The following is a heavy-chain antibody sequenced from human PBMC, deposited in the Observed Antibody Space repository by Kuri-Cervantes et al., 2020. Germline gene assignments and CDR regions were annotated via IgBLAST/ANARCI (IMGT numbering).Heavy chain of an antibody. V-gene: IGHV2-5*08. CDR1: GFSLSTSGMR. Sequence: SGPTLVKPTQTLTLTCTFSGFSLSTSGMRVSWIRQPPGKALEWLALIYWDDDKRYSPSLKSRLTITKDTSKNQVVLTMTNMDPVDTATYYCAHRLFDDNWFDPWGQGTLVTVSS. CDR3: AHRLFDDNWFDP. D-gene: IGHD2-21*01. CDR2: IYWDDDK. J-gene: IGHJ5*02.